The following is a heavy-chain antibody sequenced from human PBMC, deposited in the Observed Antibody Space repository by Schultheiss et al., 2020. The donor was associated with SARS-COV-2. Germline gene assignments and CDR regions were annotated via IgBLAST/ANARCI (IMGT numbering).Heavy chain of an antibody. Sequence: GGSLRLSCTASGLTFSSYTMQWVRQAPGKGLEWVTLISYDKNNKYYADSVRGRFTISRDNSKNTLYLQMNSLRAEDTAIYYCAKEGDLDALENWGQGTMVTVSS. CDR2: ISYDKNNK. CDR3: AKEGDLDALEN. V-gene: IGHV3-30*04. CDR1: GLTFSSYT. D-gene: IGHD2-21*02. J-gene: IGHJ3*02.